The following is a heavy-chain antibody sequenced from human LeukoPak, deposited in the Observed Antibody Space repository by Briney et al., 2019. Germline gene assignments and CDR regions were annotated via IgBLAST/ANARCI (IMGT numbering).Heavy chain of an antibody. Sequence: SETLSLTCTVSGGSISSYYWSWIRQPPGKGLEWIGYIYYSGSTNYNPSLKSRVTISVDTSKNQFSLKLSSVTAADTAVYYCARVVAYDILTGYPDYGMDVWGQGTTVTVSS. CDR3: ARVVAYDILTGYPDYGMDV. D-gene: IGHD3-9*01. J-gene: IGHJ6*02. CDR2: IYYSGST. V-gene: IGHV4-59*08. CDR1: GGSISSYY.